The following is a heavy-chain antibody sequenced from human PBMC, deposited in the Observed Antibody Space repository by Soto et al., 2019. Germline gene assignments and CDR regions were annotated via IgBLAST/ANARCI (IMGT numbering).Heavy chain of an antibody. V-gene: IGHV3-30*01. CDR3: ARTPAAMITDRYNWFDS. CDR2: ISYSGDRQ. Sequence: GSLRLSCVVSGFTFAAYAMPWVRRIPGKGLEWVAVISYSGDRQYYAESVKGRFTISRDNSKKTLYLQMSSLTSEDSAVFYCARTPAAMITDRYNWFDSWGPGTQVTVSS. D-gene: IGHD2-2*01. CDR1: GFTFAAYA. J-gene: IGHJ5*01.